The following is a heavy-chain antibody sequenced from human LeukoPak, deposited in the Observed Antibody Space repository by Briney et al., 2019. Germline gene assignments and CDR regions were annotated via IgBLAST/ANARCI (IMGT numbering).Heavy chain of an antibody. D-gene: IGHD6-13*01. CDR1: GYTFTCYY. CDR3: ARMIGIAAAGSGPYYYYFGMDV. CDR2: INPNSGGT. V-gene: IGHV1-2*02. J-gene: IGHJ6*02. Sequence: ASVKVSCKASGYTFTCYYMHWVRQAPGQGLEWMGWINPNSGGTNYAQKFQGRVTMTRDTSISTDYMELSRLRSDDTAVYYCARMIGIAAAGSGPYYYYFGMDVWGQGTTVTVSS.